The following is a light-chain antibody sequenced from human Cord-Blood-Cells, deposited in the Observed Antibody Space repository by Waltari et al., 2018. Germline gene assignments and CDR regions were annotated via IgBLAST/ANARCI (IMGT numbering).Light chain of an antibody. CDR2: GNS. CDR3: QSYDSSLSGV. J-gene: IGLJ1*01. V-gene: IGLV1-40*01. CDR1: SFNMGAGYD. Sequence: QSVLTQPTSVSGAPGQRVTISCTGRSFNMGAGYDVNWYQQLPGTAPKLLIYGNSNRPSGVPDRFSGSKSDTSASLAITGLQAEDEADYYCQSYDSSLSGVFGTGTKVTVL.